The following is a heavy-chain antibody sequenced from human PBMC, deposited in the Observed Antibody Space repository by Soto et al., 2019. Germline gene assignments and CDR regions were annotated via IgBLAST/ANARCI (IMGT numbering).Heavy chain of an antibody. CDR2: IIPIFGTA. V-gene: IGHV1-69*01. J-gene: IGHJ4*02. CDR3: ARDPYYYDSSALGYFDY. CDR1: GVTFSSYA. Sequence: QVQLVQSGAEVKKPGSSVKVSCKASGVTFSSYAISWVRQAPGQGLEWMGGIIPIFGTANYAQKFQGRVTITADESTSTAYMELSSLRSEDTAVYYCARDPYYYDSSALGYFDYWGQGTLVTVSS. D-gene: IGHD3-22*01.